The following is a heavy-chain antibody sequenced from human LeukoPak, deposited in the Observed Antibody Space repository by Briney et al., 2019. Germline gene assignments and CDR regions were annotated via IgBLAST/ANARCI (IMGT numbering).Heavy chain of an antibody. J-gene: IGHJ4*02. CDR2: ISPSSGTT. V-gene: IGHV1-46*01. D-gene: IGHD3-22*01. CDR3: ARDTYYDSSGNDY. Sequence: GASVKVSCKASGYTFTSYHMHWVRQAPGQGLEWMGVISPSSGTTNYAQKFQGRVTMTRDTSTSTVYMELSSLRSEDTAVYFCARDTYYDSSGNDYWGQGTLVTVSS. CDR1: GYTFTSYH.